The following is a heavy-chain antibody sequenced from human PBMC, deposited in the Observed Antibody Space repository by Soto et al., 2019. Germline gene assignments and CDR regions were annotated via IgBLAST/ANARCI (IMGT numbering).Heavy chain of an antibody. CDR3: ARDDEYSGNGMDV. Sequence: QVQLVESGGGVVQPGRSLRLSCAASGFTFSNYGMHWVRQAPGKGLEWVAVILNDGSNRYHADSVKDRFTISRDNSKNTLYLQTSSPRAEDTAMYYCARDDEYSGNGMDVWGQGTTVTVS. D-gene: IGHD3-10*01. CDR1: GFTFSNYG. V-gene: IGHV3-33*01. CDR2: ILNDGSNR. J-gene: IGHJ6*02.